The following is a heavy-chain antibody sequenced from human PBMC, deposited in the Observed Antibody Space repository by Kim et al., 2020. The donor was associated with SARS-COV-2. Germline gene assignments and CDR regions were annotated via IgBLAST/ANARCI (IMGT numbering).Heavy chain of an antibody. CDR1: GFTFSSYG. CDR3: AKGQGAADISPDY. V-gene: IGHV3-30*18. CDR2: ISYDGSNK. J-gene: IGHJ4*02. D-gene: IGHD1-26*01. Sequence: GGSLRLSCAASGFTFSSYGMHWVRQAPGKGLEWVAVISYDGSNKYYADSVKGRFTISRDNSKNTLYLQMNSLRAEDTAVYYCAKGQGAADISPDYWGQGTLVTVSS.